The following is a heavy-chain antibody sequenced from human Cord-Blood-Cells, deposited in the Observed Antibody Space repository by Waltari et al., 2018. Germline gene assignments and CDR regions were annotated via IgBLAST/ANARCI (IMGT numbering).Heavy chain of an antibody. CDR3: ARDLYYYYYMDV. V-gene: IGHV3-7*01. CDR2: IKQDGSEK. CDR1: GFTFSSYW. J-gene: IGHJ6*03. Sequence: EVQLVESGGGLVQPGGSLRLCCAASGFTFSSYWMSWVRQAPGKGLEWVANIKQDGSEKYYVDSVKGRFTISRDNAKNSLYLQMNSLRAGDTAVYYCARDLYYYYYMDVWGKGTTVTVSS.